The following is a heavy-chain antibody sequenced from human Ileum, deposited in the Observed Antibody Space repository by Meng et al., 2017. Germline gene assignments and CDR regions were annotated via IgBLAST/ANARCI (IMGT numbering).Heavy chain of an antibody. CDR2: INHSGSS. V-gene: IGHV4-34*02. J-gene: IGHJ1*01. D-gene: IGHD6-13*01. CDR1: GGSFSGYY. Sequence: QVRLQQWGAGLLKPAETLSRNCAVYGGSFSGYYWSWVRQSPGKGLEWIAEINHSGSSNYNPSFQSRVTISVDRPRNQFSLKLSSVTAADTGVYYCARPAGYSSDWYKYFQHWGQGTLVTVSS. CDR3: ARPAGYSSDWYKYFQH.